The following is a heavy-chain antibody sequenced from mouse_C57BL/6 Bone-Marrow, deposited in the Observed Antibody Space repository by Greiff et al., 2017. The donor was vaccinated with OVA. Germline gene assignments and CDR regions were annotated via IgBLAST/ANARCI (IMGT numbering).Heavy chain of an antibody. CDR1: GYSITSDY. D-gene: IGHD1-1*01. CDR2: ISYSGST. CDR3: ARCHGSSYGYFDV. Sequence: EVQLQQSGPGLAKPSQTLSLTCSVTGYSITSDYWNWIRKFPGNKLEYMGYISYSGSTYYNPSLKSRISITRDTSKNQYYLQLKSVTTEDTATYYCARCHGSSYGYFDVWGTGTTVTVSS. J-gene: IGHJ1*03. V-gene: IGHV3-8*01.